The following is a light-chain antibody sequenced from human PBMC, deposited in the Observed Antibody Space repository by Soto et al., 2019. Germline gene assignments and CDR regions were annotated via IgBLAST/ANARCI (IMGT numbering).Light chain of an antibody. J-gene: IGKJ1*01. Sequence: DIQMTQSPSTLSASVGDRVTITCRASQSISSWLAWYQQKPGKAPKLLIYDASSLESGVPSRSSGSGSGTEFTLTISSLQPDDFATYYCQQGKTFGQGTKVEIK. CDR1: QSISSW. CDR3: QQGKT. V-gene: IGKV1-5*01. CDR2: DAS.